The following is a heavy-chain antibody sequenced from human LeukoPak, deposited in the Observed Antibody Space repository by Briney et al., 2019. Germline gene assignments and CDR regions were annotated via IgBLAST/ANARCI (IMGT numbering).Heavy chain of an antibody. CDR3: VRLSGDSSSSHFDY. V-gene: IGHV3-23*01. CDR1: GFSFNSYA. Sequence: GGSQRLSCAATGFSFNSYAMSWVRQAPGKGLELVSAISGSGSSTCYADSVRGRFTISRDNSKNTLYLQMNSLRAVDTADYYCVRLSGDSSSSHFDYWGQGTLVTVSS. D-gene: IGHD6-6*01. CDR2: ISGSGSST. J-gene: IGHJ4*02.